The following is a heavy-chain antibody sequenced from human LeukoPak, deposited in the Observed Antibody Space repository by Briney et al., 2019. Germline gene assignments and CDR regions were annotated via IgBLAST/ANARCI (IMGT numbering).Heavy chain of an antibody. CDR1: GGSISSRNW. J-gene: IGHJ6*02. V-gene: IGHV4-4*02. CDR2: IYPSGST. Sequence: SETLSLTCAVSGGSISSRNWWSWVRQPPGKGLEWIGEIYPSGSTNYNPSLKSRVTISVDKSKNQFSLKLSSMTAADTAVYYCARICSGGSCHVYGMDVWGQGTTVTVSS. D-gene: IGHD2-15*01. CDR3: ARICSGGSCHVYGMDV.